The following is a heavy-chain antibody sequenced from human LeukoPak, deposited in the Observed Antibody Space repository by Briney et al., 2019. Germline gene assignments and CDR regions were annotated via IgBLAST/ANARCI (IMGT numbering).Heavy chain of an antibody. CDR1: GGSISSYY. J-gene: IGHJ4*02. V-gene: IGHV4-4*07. Sequence: SETLSLTCTVSGGSISSYYWSWIRQPAGKGLEWIGRIYTSGSTNYNPSLKSRVTISVDTSKNQFSLKLSSVTAADTAVYYCARDYYYYGSGGKSFDYWGQGTLVTVSS. CDR2: IYTSGST. CDR3: ARDYYYYGSGGKSFDY. D-gene: IGHD3-10*01.